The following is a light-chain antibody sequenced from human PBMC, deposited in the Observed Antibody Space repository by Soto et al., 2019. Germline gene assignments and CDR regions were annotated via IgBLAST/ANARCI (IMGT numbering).Light chain of an antibody. Sequence: EIVMTQSPATLSVSPGEGATLSCRASQSLSSSLAWYQQKPGQPPRLLIYDTSNRATGIPARFSGSRSGTDFTLTISRLEPEDFAVYYCQHYGASPWTFGQGTKVDI. J-gene: IGKJ1*01. V-gene: IGKV3-20*01. CDR3: QHYGASPWT. CDR1: QSLSSS. CDR2: DTS.